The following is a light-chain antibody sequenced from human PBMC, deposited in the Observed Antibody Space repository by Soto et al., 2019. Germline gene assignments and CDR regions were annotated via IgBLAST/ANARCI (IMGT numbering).Light chain of an antibody. J-gene: IGLJ1*01. CDR2: EDN. V-gene: IGLV1-51*02. CDR1: SSNIGNNY. CDR3: GAWDSSLSAYV. Sequence: QSVLTQPPSVSAAPGQKVTISCSGGSSNIGNNYVYWYQQLPGTAPKLLIYEDNKRPSGIPDRFSGSKSGTSATLGITGLQTGDEADYYCGAWDSSLSAYVFGTGTKVTVL.